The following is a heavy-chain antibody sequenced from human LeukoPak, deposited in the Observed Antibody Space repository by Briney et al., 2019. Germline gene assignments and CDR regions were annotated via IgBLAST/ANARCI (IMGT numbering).Heavy chain of an antibody. D-gene: IGHD2-15*01. CDR3: ARDRYCSGRSCYGPPDY. J-gene: IGHJ4*02. CDR2: IYYSEGT. V-gene: IGHV4-59*02. CDR1: GFTVSSNY. Sequence: GSLRLSCAASGFTVSSNYMSWVRQPPGKGLEWIGSIYYSEGTYYNPSLKSRVTISIDTSKNQFSLKLNSVTAADTAVYYCARDRYCSGRSCYGPPDYWGQGVLVTVSS.